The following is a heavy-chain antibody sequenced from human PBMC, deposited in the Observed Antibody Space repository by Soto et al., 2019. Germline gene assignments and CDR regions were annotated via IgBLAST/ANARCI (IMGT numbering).Heavy chain of an antibody. V-gene: IGHV3-66*01. CDR2: IQSGGST. Sequence: EVQLVESGGGLVQPGGSLRLSCAASGFSVSTKYMSWVRQAPGKGLEWLSIIQSGGSTYYAESVKGRFTISRDNSENTLFFLMKYLRVEDTAVYYRTRDDVACSGGSWYGDSMDFWVKWGTVAVS. CDR3: TRDDVACSGGSWYGDSMDF. CDR1: GFSVSTKY. D-gene: IGHD2-15*01. J-gene: IGHJ6*03.